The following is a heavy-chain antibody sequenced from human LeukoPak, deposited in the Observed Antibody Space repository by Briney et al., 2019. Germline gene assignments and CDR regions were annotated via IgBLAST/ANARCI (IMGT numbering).Heavy chain of an antibody. CDR2: IHQDGSET. D-gene: IGHD3-10*01. J-gene: IGHJ5*02. Sequence: PGGSRRLSCAASGFRFTSYWMSWVRQAPGKGLEWVASIHQDGSETTYVDSVKDRFTISRDNADNSVYLEMQGLRDEDTALYYCARFGLYGRASYPGSGNYFSFDPWGQGTLVTVSS. V-gene: IGHV3-7*01. CDR1: GFRFTSYW. CDR3: ARFGLYGRASYPGSGNYFSFDP.